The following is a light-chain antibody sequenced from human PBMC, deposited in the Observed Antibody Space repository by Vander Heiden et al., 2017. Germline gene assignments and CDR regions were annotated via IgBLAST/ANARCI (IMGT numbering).Light chain of an antibody. CDR3: QQYGSSPFT. CDR1: QSVSSNY. Sequence: DIVLTQSPGTLSLSPGERATLSCRASQSVSSNYLAWYQQTPGQAPRLLIYGASSRATGIPDRFSGSGSGTDFTLTISRLEPEDFAVYYCQQYGSSPFTFGPGTKVDIK. CDR2: GAS. J-gene: IGKJ3*01. V-gene: IGKV3-20*01.